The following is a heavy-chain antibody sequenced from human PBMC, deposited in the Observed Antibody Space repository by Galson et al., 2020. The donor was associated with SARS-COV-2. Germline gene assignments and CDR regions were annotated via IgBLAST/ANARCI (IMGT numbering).Heavy chain of an antibody. D-gene: IGHD2-2*01. CDR1: GFTFSSYA. V-gene: IGHV3-23*01. Sequence: TGGSLRLSCAASGFTFSSYAMSWVHQAPGRGLEWVSTITTSGTSTYYAYSVKGRFTISRDNSKNTLYLQLNSLRAEDPAVYYCAKARVPAAVKWFDAGGQGTLVTVSS. CDR3: AKARVPAAVKWFDA. CDR2: ITTSGTST. J-gene: IGHJ5*02.